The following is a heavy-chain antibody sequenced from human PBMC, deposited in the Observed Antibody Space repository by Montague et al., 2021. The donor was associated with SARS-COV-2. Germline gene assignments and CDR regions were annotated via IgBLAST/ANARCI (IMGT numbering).Heavy chain of an antibody. J-gene: IGHJ6*02. Sequence: SETLSLTCTVSGYSISDGYYWVWIRQPPGKGLEWIGNIFQSGTTYYNPSLERRSTMSVDTSKNQFSLKLSSVTAADTAVYYCAREHWENYYDLWSGTNLASDYPYYGMDVWGQGTTVTVSS. CDR1: GYSISDGYY. CDR2: IFQSGTT. V-gene: IGHV4-38-2*02. CDR3: AREHWENYYDLWSGTNLASDYPYYGMDV. D-gene: IGHD3-3*01.